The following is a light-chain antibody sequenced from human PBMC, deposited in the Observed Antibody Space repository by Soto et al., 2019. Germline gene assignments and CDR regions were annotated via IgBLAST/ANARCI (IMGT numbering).Light chain of an antibody. CDR3: QQSNNWPWT. CDR1: QSVSGK. J-gene: IGKJ1*01. V-gene: IGKV3-15*01. CDR2: DAS. Sequence: EVLMTQSSATLSVSPGERATLSCRASQSVSGKLAWYQQKPGQAPRLLIYDASTRATGIPARFSGSGSGTEFTLTISSLQSEDFAVYCCQQSNNWPWTFGQGTKVDIK.